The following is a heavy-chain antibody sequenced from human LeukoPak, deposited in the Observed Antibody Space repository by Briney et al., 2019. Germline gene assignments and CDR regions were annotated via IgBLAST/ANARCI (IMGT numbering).Heavy chain of an antibody. CDR1: GFTFKSYS. CDR3: ARKSGNDYGEGFDI. CDR2: FGTRSSSI. Sequence: GGSLRLSCAASGFTFKSYSMNWVRQAPGKGLEWVSSFGTRSSSIYYGDSVKGRFTISRDNAKNSLYLQMNSLRAEDTAVYYCARKSGNDYGEGFDIWGQGTMVTVSS. D-gene: IGHD4-17*01. V-gene: IGHV3-21*01. J-gene: IGHJ3*02.